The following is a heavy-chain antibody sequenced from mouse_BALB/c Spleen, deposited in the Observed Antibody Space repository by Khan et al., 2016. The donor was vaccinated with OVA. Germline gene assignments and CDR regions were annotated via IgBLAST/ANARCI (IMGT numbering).Heavy chain of an antibody. Sequence: VQLKESGGGLVKPGGSLKLSCAASGFTFSTYAMSWVRQTPERRLEWVATVNSDGDYTFYPDNVTGRFTISRDNAKNTLYLQMSSLKSEDTAMYYCARSAYGNFAYWGQGTLVTGSA. CDR1: GFTFSTYA. D-gene: IGHD2-1*01. CDR3: ARSAYGNFAY. V-gene: IGHV5-9-3*01. CDR2: VNSDGDYT. J-gene: IGHJ3*01.